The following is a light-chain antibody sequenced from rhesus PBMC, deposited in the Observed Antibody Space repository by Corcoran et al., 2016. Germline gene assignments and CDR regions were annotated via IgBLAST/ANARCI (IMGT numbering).Light chain of an antibody. CDR1: QGITND. Sequence: DIQMTQSPSSLSASVGDRVTITCRASQGITNDLDWYQQKPGETPKLLIYVASSLQSGIPSRFSGRGYGTDFTLTISSLQPEDFATYYCQHYYSTPFTFGPGTKLDIK. CDR2: VAS. V-gene: IGKV1-33*02. CDR3: QHYYSTPFT. J-gene: IGKJ3*01.